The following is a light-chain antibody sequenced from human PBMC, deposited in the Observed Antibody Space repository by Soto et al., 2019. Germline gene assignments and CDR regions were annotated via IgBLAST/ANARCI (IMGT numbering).Light chain of an antibody. CDR3: QQADSFPLT. CDR1: QLISTY. CDR2: AAY. Sequence: DIQMAKSPSSVSASVGDRVTITCRARQLISTYLVWYQQKPGKAPKVLIYAAYSLQSGVPSRFSGSGSGTDFTLTVSSLQPEDFAAYYCQQADSFPLTFGGGNKVEIK. V-gene: IGKV1-12*01. J-gene: IGKJ4*01.